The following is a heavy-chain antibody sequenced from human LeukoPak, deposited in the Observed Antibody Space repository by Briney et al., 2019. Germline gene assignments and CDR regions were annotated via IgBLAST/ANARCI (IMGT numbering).Heavy chain of an antibody. V-gene: IGHV5-51*01. Sequence: GESLQISCKASGSRFTSHWIGWVRQMPGKGLEWMGIIYPGDSDTRYSPSFQGQVTISADKSISTASLQWSSLQASDTAMYYCASSSDSSGYYYFDYWGQGTLVTVSS. J-gene: IGHJ4*02. CDR3: ASSSDSSGYYYFDY. CDR2: IYPGDSDT. D-gene: IGHD3-22*01. CDR1: GSRFTSHW.